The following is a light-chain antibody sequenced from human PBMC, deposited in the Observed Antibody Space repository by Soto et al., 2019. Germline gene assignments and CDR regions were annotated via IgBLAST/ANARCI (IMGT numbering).Light chain of an antibody. J-gene: IGLJ1*01. CDR3: CSYTGATTAYV. CDR2: EDS. V-gene: IGLV2-23*01. CDR1: RNDVGNYNL. Sequence: QSALTQPASVSGSPGQSITGSCTGCRNDVGNYNLVSWYQQSPGKAPKLLIYEDSKRPSGVSNRFSGSKSGDTASLTISGLQTEDDADYYCCSYTGATTAYVFGTGTKVTVL.